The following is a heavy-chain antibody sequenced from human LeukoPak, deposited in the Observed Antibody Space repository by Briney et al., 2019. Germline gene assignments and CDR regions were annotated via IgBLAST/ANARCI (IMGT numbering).Heavy chain of an antibody. Sequence: PGGSLRLSCAASGFTFGSYAMTWVREAPGEGVEWVSAISGSGGSTYYADSVKGRFTISRDNSKNTLYLQMNSLRAEDTAVYYCAKDKPYCGGACYFFDYWGQGTLVTVSS. CDR2: ISGSGGST. J-gene: IGHJ4*02. V-gene: IGHV3-23*01. D-gene: IGHD2-21*02. CDR3: AKDKPYCGGACYFFDY. CDR1: GFTFGSYA.